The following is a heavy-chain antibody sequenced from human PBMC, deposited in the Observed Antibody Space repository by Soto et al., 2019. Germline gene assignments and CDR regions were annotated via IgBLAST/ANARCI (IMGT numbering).Heavy chain of an antibody. CDR3: SRRSSGWYFDY. J-gene: IGHJ4*02. V-gene: IGHV3-23*01. Sequence: EVPLLESGGGLVQPGGSLRLSCVASGFTFSSYAMSWVRQAPGKGLEWVSVISGSGGSTYYADSVKGRFTISRDNSKSTLYLQMNSLRAEDTAVYYCSRRSSGWYFDYWGQGTLVTVSS. D-gene: IGHD6-19*01. CDR1: GFTFSSYA. CDR2: ISGSGGST.